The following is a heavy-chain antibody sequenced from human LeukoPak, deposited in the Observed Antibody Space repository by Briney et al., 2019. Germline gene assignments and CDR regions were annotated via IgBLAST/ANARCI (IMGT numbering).Heavy chain of an antibody. CDR1: GFTFSSYA. D-gene: IGHD3-3*01. Sequence: GGSLRLSCAASGFTFSSYALSWVRQAPGKGLEWVANIKQDGSEKYYVDSVKGRFTISRDNAKNSLYLQMNSLRAEDTAVYYCARDRYYDFWSAYYTPLDYWGQGTLVTVSS. CDR2: IKQDGSEK. J-gene: IGHJ4*02. CDR3: ARDRYYDFWSAYYTPLDY. V-gene: IGHV3-7*01.